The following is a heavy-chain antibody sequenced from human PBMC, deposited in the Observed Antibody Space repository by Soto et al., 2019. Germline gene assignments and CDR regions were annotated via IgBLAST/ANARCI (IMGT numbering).Heavy chain of an antibody. V-gene: IGHV1-69*01. CDR1: GGPSNNYG. J-gene: IGHJ4*02. CDR3: AKLQGSGSYYDDDY. Sequence: SGSSVKVSCKALGGPSNNYGDSWVRQAPGQGLEWMGGIVPVFGTANYAPKFHGRLRITADDSTRTVNMELRSLTSDDTAVYYCAKLQGSGSYYDDDYWGQGTLVTVSS. D-gene: IGHD3-10*01. CDR2: IVPVFGTA.